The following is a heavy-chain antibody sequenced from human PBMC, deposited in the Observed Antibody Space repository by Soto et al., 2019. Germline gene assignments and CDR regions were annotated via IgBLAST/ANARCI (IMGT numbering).Heavy chain of an antibody. V-gene: IGHV1-69*12. CDR2: IIPMFRKP. CDR1: GGTFKTYS. Sequence: QVQLVQSGSEVKKPGSSVKVSCRASGGTFKTYSINWVRQAPGQGLEWMGGIIPMFRKPNYAEKFKGRVTITADESTSTVYMELSSLTSEDTAVFFCARLWGIAPRDDWGQRTLVTVSS. D-gene: IGHD6-13*01. J-gene: IGHJ4*02. CDR3: ARLWGIAPRDD.